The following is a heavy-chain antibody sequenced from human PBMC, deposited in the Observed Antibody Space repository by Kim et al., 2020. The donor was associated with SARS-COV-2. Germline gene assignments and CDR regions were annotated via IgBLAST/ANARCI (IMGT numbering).Heavy chain of an antibody. D-gene: IGHD6-13*01. V-gene: IGHV4-34*01. CDR2: INHSGST. CDR1: GGSFSGYY. CDR3: ARGPGYSSSWYGARNWIDP. Sequence: SETLSLTCAVYGGSFSGYYWSWIRQPPGKGLEWIGEINHSGSTNYNPSLKSRVTISVDTSKNQFSLKLRSVTAADTAVYYCARGPGYSSSWYGARNWIDP. J-gene: IGHJ5*02.